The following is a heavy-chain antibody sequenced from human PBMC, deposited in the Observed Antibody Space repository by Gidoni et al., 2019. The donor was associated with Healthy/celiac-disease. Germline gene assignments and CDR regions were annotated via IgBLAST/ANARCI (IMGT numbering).Heavy chain of an antibody. V-gene: IGHV4-39*01. Sequence: QLQLQESGPGLVKPSETLSLTCTVSGVSISSSSYYWGWIRKPPGKGLEWIGSIYYSGSTYYNPSLKSRVTISVDTSKNQFSLKLSSVTAADTAVYYCARHDDATVTVDYWGQGTLVTVSS. D-gene: IGHD4-17*01. J-gene: IGHJ4*02. CDR2: IYYSGST. CDR3: ARHDDATVTVDY. CDR1: GVSISSSSYY.